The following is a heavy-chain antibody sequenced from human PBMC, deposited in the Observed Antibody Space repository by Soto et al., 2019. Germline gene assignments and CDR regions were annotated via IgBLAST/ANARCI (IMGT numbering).Heavy chain of an antibody. CDR1: GFTFSSYG. D-gene: IGHD3-10*01. CDR2: ISYDGSNK. V-gene: IGHV3-30*18. J-gene: IGHJ4*02. Sequence: GGSLRLSCAASGFTFSSYGMHWVRQAPGKGPEWVAVISYDGSNKYYADSVKGRFTISRDNSKNTLYLQMNSLRAEDTAVYYCAKGYYGSGSYYPIADPPYWGQGTLVTVSS. CDR3: AKGYYGSGSYYPIADPPY.